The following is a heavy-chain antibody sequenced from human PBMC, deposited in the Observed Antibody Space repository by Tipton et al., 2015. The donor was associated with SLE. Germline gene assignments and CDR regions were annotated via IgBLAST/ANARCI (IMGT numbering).Heavy chain of an antibody. D-gene: IGHD3-10*01. CDR1: GGSISSSNYY. CDR3: ARVSTMVRGVQDFYCYCLDV. J-gene: IGHJ6*03. V-gene: IGHV4-39*07. Sequence: TLSLTCTVSGGSISSSNYYWGWIRQPPGKGLEWIGSISYRGNTYYNPSLKSRVTISVGTSKNHFSLKVTSVTAADTAVYYCARVSTMVRGVQDFYCYCLDVWGKGTTVTVSS. CDR2: ISYRGNT.